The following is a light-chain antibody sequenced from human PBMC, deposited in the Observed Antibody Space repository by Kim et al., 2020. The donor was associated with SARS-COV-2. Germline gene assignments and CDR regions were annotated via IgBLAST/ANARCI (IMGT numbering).Light chain of an antibody. CDR1: QSISGG. Sequence: SESVRDRVTITCRACQSISGGLAWYQQRPGKAPKLLIYDASSVASGVPSRFSGSGSGTEYTLTISSLQPDDFAAYYCQQYNSYSYTFGQGTKLEIK. V-gene: IGKV1-5*01. CDR3: QQYNSYSYT. J-gene: IGKJ2*01. CDR2: DAS.